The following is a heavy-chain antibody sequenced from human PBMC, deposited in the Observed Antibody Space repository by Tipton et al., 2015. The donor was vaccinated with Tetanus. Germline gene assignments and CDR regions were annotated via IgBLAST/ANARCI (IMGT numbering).Heavy chain of an antibody. CDR1: GFTFSTYS. CDR3: ARQDKRFVGYYDAMDV. J-gene: IGHJ6*02. Sequence: QLVQSGGGLVKPGGSLGLSCAASGFTFSTYSMNWVRQAPGKGLEWVSSISLSSSYIHYADSVKGRFTISRDNAKNSLYLQMNSLRAEDTAVYYCARQDKRFVGYYDAMDVWGQGTSVTVSS. D-gene: IGHD3-3*01. V-gene: IGHV3-21*01. CDR2: ISLSSSYI.